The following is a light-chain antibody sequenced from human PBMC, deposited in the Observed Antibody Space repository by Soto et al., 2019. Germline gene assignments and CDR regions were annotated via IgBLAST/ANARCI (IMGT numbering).Light chain of an antibody. CDR3: QQFASYPLT. J-gene: IGKJ4*01. CDR1: QGIGSV. V-gene: IGKV1-13*02. CDR2: DAS. Sequence: AIPLTQSPSSLSASVGDEVTITCRASQGIGSVLAWYQQKPGGPPKLLIYDASNLETGVPSRFSGGGSGTDFTLTISSLQPEDFATYYCQQFASYPLTFGGGTKVEIK.